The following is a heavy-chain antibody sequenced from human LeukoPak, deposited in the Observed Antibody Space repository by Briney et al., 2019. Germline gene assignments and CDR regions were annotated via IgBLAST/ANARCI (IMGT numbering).Heavy chain of an antibody. J-gene: IGHJ3*02. CDR3: ARGLLRYDSRGSDAYDT. CDR2: IYYSGST. D-gene: IGHD3-22*01. V-gene: IGHV4-59*01. Sequence: SETLSLTCTVSGGSISSYYWSWIRQPPGKGLEWIGYIYYSGSTNYNPSLKSRVTISVDTSKNQFSLKLSSVTAADTAVYYCARGLLRYDSRGSDAYDTSGQGTTVTVYS. CDR1: GGSISSYY.